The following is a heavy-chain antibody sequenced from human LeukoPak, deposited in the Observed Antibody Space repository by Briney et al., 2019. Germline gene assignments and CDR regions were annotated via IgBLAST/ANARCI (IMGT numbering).Heavy chain of an antibody. V-gene: IGHV3-23*01. D-gene: IGHD4-17*01. Sequence: GGSLRLSCAASRFIFSTYAMSWVRQAPGKGLEWVSAISASGGSTYYADSVKGRFTISRDNSKNTLYLQMNSLRTEDTAVYYCARDTGFDYWGQGTLVTVSS. CDR3: ARDTGFDY. CDR1: RFIFSTYA. CDR2: ISASGGST. J-gene: IGHJ4*02.